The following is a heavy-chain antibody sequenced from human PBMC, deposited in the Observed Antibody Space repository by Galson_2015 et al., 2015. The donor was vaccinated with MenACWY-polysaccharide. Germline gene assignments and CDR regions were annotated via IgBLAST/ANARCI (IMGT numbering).Heavy chain of an antibody. Sequence: ALRLCCAASGFTFSGSAMRWVRQASGKGLEWVGRIRSKANSYATAYAASVKGRFTISRDDSKNTAYLQMNRLNTEDTAVYYCTRLVLGYCSSTSCYPQYNWFDPWGQGTLVTVSS. J-gene: IGHJ5*02. CDR3: TRLVLGYCSSTSCYPQYNWFDP. V-gene: IGHV3-73*01. CDR2: IRSKANSYAT. D-gene: IGHD2-2*01. CDR1: GFTFSGSA.